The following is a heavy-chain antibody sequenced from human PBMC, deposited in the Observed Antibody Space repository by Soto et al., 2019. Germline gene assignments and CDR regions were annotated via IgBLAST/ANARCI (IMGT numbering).Heavy chain of an antibody. J-gene: IGHJ5*02. CDR1: GYTFTENQ. D-gene: IGHD3-16*01. Sequence: ASVKVSCKASGYTFTENQIHWLRRAPGQRLEWMGRIDPKSGDTTFAQTYQGRVTMTRDTSSNTVYMELTTLTSDDTAIYYCERRQLRDYIRWSCDHWGQGNLVPAAS. CDR2: IDPKSGDT. V-gene: IGHV1-2*02. CDR3: ERRQLRDYIRWSCDH.